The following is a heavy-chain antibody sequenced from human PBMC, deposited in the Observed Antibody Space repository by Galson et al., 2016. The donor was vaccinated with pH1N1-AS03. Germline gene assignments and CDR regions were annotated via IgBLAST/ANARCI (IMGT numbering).Heavy chain of an antibody. J-gene: IGHJ4*02. D-gene: IGHD1-26*01. V-gene: IGHV1-2*06. Sequence: SCKASGYIFAVYYIHWVRQAPGQGLEWLGRINPNTGVTNLGQKVQGRVTMTRDTSINTAFMELTRLRSDDTAVYYCARETIVGASSIDFWGQGTLVTVSS. CDR3: ARETIVGASSIDF. CDR2: INPNTGVT. CDR1: GYIFAVYY.